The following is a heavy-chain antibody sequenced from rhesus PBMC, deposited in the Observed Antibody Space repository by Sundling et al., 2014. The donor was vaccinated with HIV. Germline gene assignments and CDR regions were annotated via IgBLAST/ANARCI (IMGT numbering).Heavy chain of an antibody. CDR3: AISDSTLIVVTHGGDASDF. Sequence: QVQLQESGPGLVKPSETLSLTCAVSGGSIRTFYWNWIRQPPGKGLEWIGYIGGSSGNTYYNPSLKSRVTISRDTSKNQFSLKLNSVTAADTAVYYCAISDSTLIVVTHGGDASDFWGQGLRVTVSS. CDR1: GGSIRTFY. D-gene: IGHD3-28*01. V-gene: IGHV4-165*01. J-gene: IGHJ3*01. CDR2: IGGSSGNT.